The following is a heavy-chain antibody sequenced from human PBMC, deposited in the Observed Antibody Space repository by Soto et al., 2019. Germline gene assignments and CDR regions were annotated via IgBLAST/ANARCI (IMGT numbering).Heavy chain of an antibody. CDR3: AKDGRWSRYYDSSHGMDV. CDR2: ISYDGSNK. V-gene: IGHV3-30*18. J-gene: IGHJ6*02. D-gene: IGHD3-22*01. Sequence: GGSLRLSCAASGFTFSSYGMHWVRQAPGKGLEWVAVISYDGSNKYYADYVKGRFTISRDNSKNTLYLQMNSLRAEDTAVYYCAKDGRWSRYYDSSHGMDVWGQGTTVTVSS. CDR1: GFTFSSYG.